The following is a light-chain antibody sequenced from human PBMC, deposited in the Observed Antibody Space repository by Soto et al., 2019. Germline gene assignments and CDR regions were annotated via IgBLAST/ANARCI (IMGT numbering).Light chain of an antibody. Sequence: EIVVTQSPATLSVSPGERATLSCRASQSVTSNLAWYQRKPGQAPRLLIYGASTRATGIPARFSGSGSGTEFTLTISSLQSEDFAVYYCQQYNNWPRTFGQGTKVDIK. CDR2: GAS. V-gene: IGKV3-15*01. CDR3: QQYNNWPRT. J-gene: IGKJ1*01. CDR1: QSVTSN.